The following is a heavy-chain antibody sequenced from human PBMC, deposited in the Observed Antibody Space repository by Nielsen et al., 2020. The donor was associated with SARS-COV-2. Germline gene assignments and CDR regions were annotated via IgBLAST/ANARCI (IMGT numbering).Heavy chain of an antibody. Sequence: SETLSLTCTVSGGSISSYYWSWIRQPPGKGLEWIGYIYYSGSTNYNPSLKSRVTISVDTSKNQFSLKLSSVTAADTAVYYCARGYGGNYYPYYYYGMDVWGQGTTVTVSS. D-gene: IGHD1-26*01. CDR1: GGSISSYY. V-gene: IGHV4-59*12. CDR2: IYYSGST. CDR3: ARGYGGNYYPYYYYGMDV. J-gene: IGHJ6*02.